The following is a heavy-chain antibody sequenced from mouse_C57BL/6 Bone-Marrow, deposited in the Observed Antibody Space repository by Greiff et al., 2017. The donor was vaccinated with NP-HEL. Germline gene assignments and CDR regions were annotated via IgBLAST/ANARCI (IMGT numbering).Heavy chain of an antibody. Sequence: QVQLQQPGAELVKPGASVKLSCKASGYTFTSYWMHWVKQRPGQGLEWIGMIHPNSGSTNYNEKFKSKATLTVDKSSSTAYMQLSSLTSEDSAVYYCARRGSNYGGFAYWGQGTLVTVSA. CDR3: ARRGSNYGGFAY. CDR2: IHPNSGST. CDR1: GYTFTSYW. J-gene: IGHJ3*01. D-gene: IGHD2-5*01. V-gene: IGHV1-64*01.